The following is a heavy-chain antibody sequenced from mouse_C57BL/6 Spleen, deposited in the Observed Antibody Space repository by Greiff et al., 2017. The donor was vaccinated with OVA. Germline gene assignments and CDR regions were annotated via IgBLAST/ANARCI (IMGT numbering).Heavy chain of an antibody. CDR1: RFTFTDYY. CDR3: ERDRGSSPRWYFDV. CDR2: IRNKANGYTT. J-gene: IGHJ1*03. D-gene: IGHD1-1*01. Sequence: EVQLVESGGGLVQPGGSLSLSCAASRFTFTDYYMSWVRQPPGKALEWLGFIRNKANGYTTDYSASVKGRFTISRDNSQRILYLQMKALRGEDSATDYCERDRGSSPRWYFDVWGTGTTVTVSS. V-gene: IGHV7-3*01.